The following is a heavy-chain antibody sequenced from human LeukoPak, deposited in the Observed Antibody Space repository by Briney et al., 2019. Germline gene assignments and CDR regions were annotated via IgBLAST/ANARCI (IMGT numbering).Heavy chain of an antibody. V-gene: IGHV3-30*02. CDR3: AKEGRYYDSSFYYCYMDV. CDR2: IRYDGSNK. CDR1: GFTFSSYG. Sequence: PGGSLRLSCAASGFTFSSYGMHWVRQAPGKGLEWVAFIRYDGSNKYYADSVKGRFTISRDNSKNTLYLQMNSLRAEDTAVYYCAKEGRYYDSSFYYCYMDVWGKGTTVTVSS. D-gene: IGHD3-22*01. J-gene: IGHJ6*03.